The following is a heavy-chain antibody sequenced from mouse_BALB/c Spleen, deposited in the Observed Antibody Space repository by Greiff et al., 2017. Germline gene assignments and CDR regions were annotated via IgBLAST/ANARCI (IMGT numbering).Heavy chain of an antibody. J-gene: IGHJ4*01. CDR1: GYTFSSYW. Sequence: VQLVESGAELMKPGASVKISCKATGYTFSSYWIEWVKQRPGHGLEWIGEILPGSGSTNYNEKFKGKATVTADTSSNTAYMQLSSLTSEDSAVYYCARRLYYRYDGYYAMDYWGQGTSVTVSS. V-gene: IGHV1-9*01. D-gene: IGHD2-14*01. CDR3: ARRLYYRYDGYYAMDY. CDR2: ILPGSGST.